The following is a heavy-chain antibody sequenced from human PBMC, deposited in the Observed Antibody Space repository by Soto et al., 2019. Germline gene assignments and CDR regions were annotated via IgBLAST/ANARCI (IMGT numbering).Heavy chain of an antibody. D-gene: IGHD6-13*01. CDR3: ARGGYSSTWSNLLDRSGLDV. J-gene: IGHJ6*02. Sequence: QVQLVQSGAEAKKPGSSVKVSCKTSGGTFSSYAISWVRQAPGQGLEWMGGIVPLFRTTNYAQKVQGRVTFTADTSTYTLYMELSGLRSGDTAVYYCARGGYSSTWSNLLDRSGLDVWGQGTTVTVSS. CDR1: GGTFSSYA. CDR2: IVPLFRTT. V-gene: IGHV1-69*06.